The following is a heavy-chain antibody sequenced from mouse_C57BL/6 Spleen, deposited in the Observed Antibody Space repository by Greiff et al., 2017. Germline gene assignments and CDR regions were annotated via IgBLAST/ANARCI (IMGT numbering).Heavy chain of an antibody. J-gene: IGHJ3*01. CDR1: GFTFSDYG. Sequence: EVNVVESGGGLVKPGGSLKLSCAASGFTFSDYGMHWVRQAPEKGLEWVAYISSGSSTIYYADTVKGRFTISRDNAKNTLFLQMTSLRSEDTAMYYCAQTAQAWFAYWGQGTLVTVAA. CDR3: AQTAQAWFAY. V-gene: IGHV5-17*01. D-gene: IGHD3-2*02. CDR2: ISSGSSTI.